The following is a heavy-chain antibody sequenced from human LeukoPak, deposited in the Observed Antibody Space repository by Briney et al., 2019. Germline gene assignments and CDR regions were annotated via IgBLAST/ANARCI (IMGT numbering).Heavy chain of an antibody. CDR2: IIPIFGTA. V-gene: IGHV1-69*13. CDR3: ARDDTPAGRNYYYMDV. J-gene: IGHJ6*03. Sequence: ASVKVSCKASGGTFSSYAISWVRQAPGQGLEWMGGIIPIFGTANYAQKFQGRVTITADESTNTAYMELSSLRSEDTAVYYCARDDTPAGRNYYYMDVWGKGTTVTVSS. CDR1: GGTFSSYA. D-gene: IGHD6-13*01.